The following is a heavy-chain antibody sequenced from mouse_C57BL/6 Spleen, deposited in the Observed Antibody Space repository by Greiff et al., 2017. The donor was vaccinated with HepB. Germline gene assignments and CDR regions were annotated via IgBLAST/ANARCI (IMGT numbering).Heavy chain of an antibody. V-gene: IGHV1-66*01. D-gene: IGHD2-4*01. CDR3: ARGGYDYDRGYYYAMDY. Sequence: QVQLQQSGPELVKPGASVKISCKASGYSFTSYYIHWVKQRPGQGLEWIGWIYPGSGNTKYNEKFKGKATLTADTSSSTAYMQLSSLTSEDSAVYYCARGGYDYDRGYYYAMDYWGQGTSVTVSS. CDR2: IYPGSGNT. CDR1: GYSFTSYY. J-gene: IGHJ4*01.